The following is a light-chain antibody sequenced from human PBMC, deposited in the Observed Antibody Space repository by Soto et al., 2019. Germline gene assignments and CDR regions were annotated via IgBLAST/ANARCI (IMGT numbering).Light chain of an antibody. CDR2: GAS. CDR3: QQYNNWPPWT. V-gene: IGKV3-15*01. CDR1: QRFSSY. J-gene: IGKJ1*01. Sequence: ETALTQSPATLSLSPGERATLSGRASQRFSSYLAWYQQKPGQAPRLLIYGASTRATGIPARFSGSGSGTEFTLTISSLQSEDFAVYYCQQYNNWPPWTFGQGTKVDI.